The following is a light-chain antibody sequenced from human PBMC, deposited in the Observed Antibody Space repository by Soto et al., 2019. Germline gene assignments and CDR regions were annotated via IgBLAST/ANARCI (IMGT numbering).Light chain of an antibody. CDR2: GAS. J-gene: IGKJ3*01. V-gene: IGKV3-20*01. Sequence: EIGLTQSPGTLSLSPGERATLSCRASQTVTSSYLAWYQQKPGQAPRLLIYGASSRATGIPDRFSGSGSGTDFTLTISRLEPEDFAVYYCQHYGISPFTFGPGTKVEFK. CDR1: QTVTSSY. CDR3: QHYGISPFT.